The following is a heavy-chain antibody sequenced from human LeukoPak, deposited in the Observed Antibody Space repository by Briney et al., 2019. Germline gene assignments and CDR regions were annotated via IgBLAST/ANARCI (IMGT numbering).Heavy chain of an antibody. CDR2: IIPIFGTA. Sequence: GASVKVSCKASGGTFSSYAISWVRQAPGQGLEWMGGIIPIFGTANYAQKFQGRVTITADESTSTAYMELSSLRSEDTAVYYCARVYYDFWSGYYTPKRFDYRGQGTLVTVSS. D-gene: IGHD3-3*01. CDR3: ARVYYDFWSGYYTPKRFDY. CDR1: GGTFSSYA. V-gene: IGHV1-69*13. J-gene: IGHJ4*02.